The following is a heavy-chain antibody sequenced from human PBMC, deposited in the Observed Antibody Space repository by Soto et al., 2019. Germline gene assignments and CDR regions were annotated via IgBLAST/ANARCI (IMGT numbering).Heavy chain of an antibody. CDR1: GGTFNTYT. CDR2: IIPILGIA. D-gene: IGHD6-19*01. Sequence: QVQLVQSGAEVKKPGSSVKVSCKASGGTFNTYTISWVRQAPGQGLEWMGRIIPILGIAKYAQKFQGRVTITAEKSTTTAYMELSSLRSEDTAVYYCASEIAVAGKTSDVFEIWGQGTMVTVSS. CDR3: ASEIAVAGKTSDVFEI. J-gene: IGHJ3*02. V-gene: IGHV1-69*02.